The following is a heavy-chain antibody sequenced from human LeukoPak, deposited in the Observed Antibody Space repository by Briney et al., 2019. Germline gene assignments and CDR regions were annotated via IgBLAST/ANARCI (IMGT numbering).Heavy chain of an antibody. CDR3: ARVVYTYSSSWYGAFDI. J-gene: IGHJ3*02. D-gene: IGHD6-13*01. V-gene: IGHV1-69*04. CDR2: IIPILGIA. CDR1: GGTFSSYA. Sequence: ASVKVSCKASGGTFSSYAISWVRQAPGQGLEWMGRIIPILGIANYAQKFQGRVTITADKSTSTAYMELSSLRSEDTAVYYCARVVYTYSSSWYGAFDIWGQGTMVTVSS.